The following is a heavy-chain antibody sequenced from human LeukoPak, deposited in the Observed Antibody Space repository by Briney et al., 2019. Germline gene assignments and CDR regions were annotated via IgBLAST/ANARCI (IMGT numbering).Heavy chain of an antibody. J-gene: IGHJ4*02. CDR1: GYTFTGYY. V-gene: IGHV1-2*02. Sequence: ASVKGSCKASGYTFTGYYMHWVRQAPGQGLEWMGWINPNSGGTNYAQKFQGRVTMTRDTSISTAYMELSRLRSDDTAVYYCASYLNSGSYAYFDYWGQGTLVTVSS. D-gene: IGHD1-26*01. CDR2: INPNSGGT. CDR3: ASYLNSGSYAYFDY.